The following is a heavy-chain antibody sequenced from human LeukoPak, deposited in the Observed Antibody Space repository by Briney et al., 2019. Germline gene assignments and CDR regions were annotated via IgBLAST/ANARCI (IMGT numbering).Heavy chain of an antibody. CDR3: TTDSSGDTAMVPFTSLYYFDY. CDR2: IKSKTDGGTT. D-gene: IGHD5-18*01. Sequence: GGSLRLSCAASGFTFSNAWMSWVRQAPGKRLEWVGRIKSKTDGGTTDYAAPVKGRFTISRDDSKNTLYLQMNSLKTEDTAVYYCTTDSSGDTAMVPFTSLYYFDYWGQGTLVTVSS. V-gene: IGHV3-15*01. CDR1: GFTFSNAW. J-gene: IGHJ4*02.